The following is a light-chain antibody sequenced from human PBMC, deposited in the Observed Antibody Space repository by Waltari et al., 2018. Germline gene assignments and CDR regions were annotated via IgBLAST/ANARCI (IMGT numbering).Light chain of an antibody. V-gene: IGKV2-30*01. CDR3: LQVPFT. CDR1: QSLLYSNGNVY. CDR2: QVS. Sequence: GVLTLSPLSLAVTLGQPASISCKSSQSLLYSNGNVYLDWYLQRPGQSPRRLIYQVSKRDSGVPDRFSGRGSDTDFTLRISRVEADDVGTYYCLQVPFTFGPGTKMEVK. J-gene: IGKJ3*01.